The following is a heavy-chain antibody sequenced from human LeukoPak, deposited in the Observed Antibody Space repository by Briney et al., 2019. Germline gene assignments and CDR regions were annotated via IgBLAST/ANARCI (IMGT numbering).Heavy chain of an antibody. CDR2: ISAYNGNT. Sequence: ASVKVSCKASGYTFTSYGISWVRQAPGQGLEWMGWISAYNGNTNYAQKLQGRVTMTTDTSTSTAYMELRSLRSDDTAVYYCARESLWFGEYHFDYWGQGTLVTVSS. V-gene: IGHV1-18*01. CDR1: GYTFTSYG. J-gene: IGHJ4*02. D-gene: IGHD3-10*01. CDR3: ARESLWFGEYHFDY.